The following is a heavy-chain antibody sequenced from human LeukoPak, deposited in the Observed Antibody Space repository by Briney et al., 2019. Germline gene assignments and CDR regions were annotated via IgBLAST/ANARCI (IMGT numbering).Heavy chain of an antibody. V-gene: IGHV3-11*04. D-gene: IGHD5-18*01. CDR1: GFTFSGYY. CDR2: IGNIATTI. J-gene: IGHJ4*02. Sequence: GGSLRLSCAASGFTFSGYYMAWIRQTPGKGLEWVSYIGNIATTIHYADSVKGRFTISRDNAKNSLYLQMNSLRAEDTAVYYCARADWDTAMIDYWGQGTLVTVSS. CDR3: ARADWDTAMIDY.